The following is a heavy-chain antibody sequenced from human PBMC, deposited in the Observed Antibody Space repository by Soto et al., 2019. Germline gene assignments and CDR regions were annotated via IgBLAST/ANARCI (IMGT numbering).Heavy chain of an antibody. V-gene: IGHV4-31*03. J-gene: IGHJ6*02. CDR3: ARASSEKSKSNYYYYGMDV. CDR2: IYYSGSYSGST. CDR1: GGSISSGDYY. Sequence: QVQLQESGPGLVKPSQTLSLTCTVSGGSISSGDYYWSWIRQHPGKGLEWIGYIYYSGSYSGSTYYNPSLKSRVIISVDMSKNQLSLKLSSVTAADTAVYYCARASSEKSKSNYYYYGMDVWGQGTTVTVSS.